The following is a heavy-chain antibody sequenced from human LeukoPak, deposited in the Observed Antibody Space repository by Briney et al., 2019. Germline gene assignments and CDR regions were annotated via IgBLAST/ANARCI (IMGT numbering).Heavy chain of an antibody. Sequence: GGSLRLSCEASGFSFSAAWMTWVRQAPGKGLEWVVTIKNDGSDKYYVDSVKGRFTLSRDNAKNSVYQQMNSLRVEDTAVYYCVNLGYSDGGQGTLVTVSS. CDR3: VNLGYSD. D-gene: IGHD1-26*01. CDR1: GFSFSAAW. J-gene: IGHJ4*02. CDR2: IKNDGSDK. V-gene: IGHV3-7*01.